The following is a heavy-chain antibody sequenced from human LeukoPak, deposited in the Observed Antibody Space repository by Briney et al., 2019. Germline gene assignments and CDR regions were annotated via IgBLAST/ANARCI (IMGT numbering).Heavy chain of an antibody. J-gene: IGHJ4*02. CDR2: IFYSGTT. V-gene: IGHV4-30-4*07. Sequence: PSQTLSLTCAVSGGSISSGGYSWSWIRQPPGKGLEWIGYIFYSGTTYYNPSLKSRVTISVDTSKNHFSLWLSSVTAADTAVYYCAKSMYSGTYWGAFDYWGQGILVTVSS. D-gene: IGHD1-26*01. CDR1: GGSISSGGYS. CDR3: AKSMYSGTYWGAFDY.